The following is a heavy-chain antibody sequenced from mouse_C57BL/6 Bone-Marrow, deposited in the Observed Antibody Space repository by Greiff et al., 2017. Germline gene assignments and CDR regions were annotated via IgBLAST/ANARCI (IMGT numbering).Heavy chain of an antibody. D-gene: IGHD2-4*01. CDR3: ARDYDNDYAMDY. CDR1: GYSFTDYN. Sequence: EVQLQQSGPELVKPGASVKISCKASGYSFTDYNMHWVKQSHGKSLEWIGVINPNYGTTSYNQKFKGKATVSVDQSSSTAYMQLNSLTSEDSTVYYCARDYDNDYAMDYWGQGTSVTVSS. V-gene: IGHV1-39*01. J-gene: IGHJ4*01. CDR2: INPNYGTT.